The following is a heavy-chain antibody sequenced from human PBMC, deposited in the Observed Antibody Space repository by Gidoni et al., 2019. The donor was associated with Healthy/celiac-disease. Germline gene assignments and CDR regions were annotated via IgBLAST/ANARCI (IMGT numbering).Heavy chain of an antibody. Sequence: EVQLLESGGGLVQPGGSLRLSCAAYGFTFSSYAMSWVRQAPGKGLEWVSSISGSGGSTYYADSVKGRFTISRDNSKNTLYLQMNSLRAEDTAVYYCAKVEYSYGRVGFDPWGQGTLVTVSS. CDR1: GFTFSSYA. D-gene: IGHD5-18*01. J-gene: IGHJ5*02. CDR2: ISGSGGST. CDR3: AKVEYSYGRVGFDP. V-gene: IGHV3-23*01.